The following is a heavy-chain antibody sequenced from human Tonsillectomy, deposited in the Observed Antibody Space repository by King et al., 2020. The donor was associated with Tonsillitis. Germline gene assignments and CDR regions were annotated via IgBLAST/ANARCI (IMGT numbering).Heavy chain of an antibody. Sequence: VQLVESGGGVVQPGRSLRLSCAASGFIFSSYGMHWVRQAPGKGLEGVAVIWYEGSYKYYADSVKGRFTISRDNSKNTLYLQMNSLRAEDTAVYYCAREIESQERRVSGSSPSDFWGQGTLVTVSS. CDR3: AREIESQERRVSGSSPSDF. J-gene: IGHJ4*02. CDR2: IWYEGSYK. V-gene: IGHV3-33*01. CDR1: GFIFSSYG. D-gene: IGHD3-10*01.